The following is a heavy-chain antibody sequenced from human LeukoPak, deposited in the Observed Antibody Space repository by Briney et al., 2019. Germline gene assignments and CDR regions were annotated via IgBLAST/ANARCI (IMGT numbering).Heavy chain of an antibody. CDR1: GGSISSSSYY. CDR3: ARLKLKRFGVVAGVDY. V-gene: IGHV4-39*07. CDR2: IYYSGST. J-gene: IGHJ4*02. D-gene: IGHD3-3*01. Sequence: PSETLSLTCPVSGGSISSSSYYWGWIRQPPGKGLEWIGSIYYSGSTYYNPSLKSRVTISVDTSKNQFSLKLSSVTAADTAVYYCARLKLKRFGVVAGVDYWGQGTLVTVSS.